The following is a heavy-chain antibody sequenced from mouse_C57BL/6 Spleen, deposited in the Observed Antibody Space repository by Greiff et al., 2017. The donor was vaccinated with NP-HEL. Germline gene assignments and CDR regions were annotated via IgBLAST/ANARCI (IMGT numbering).Heavy chain of an antibody. V-gene: IGHV1-80*01. CDR2: IYPGDGDT. CDR3: SRGGVARCFDY. J-gene: IGHJ2*01. Sequence: QVQLQQSGAELVKPGASVKISCKASGYAFSSYWMNWVKQRPGKGLEWIGQIYPGDGDTNYNGKFKGKATLTADKSSSTSYMQLSSLTSEDSAVYCCSRGGVARCFDYWGQGTTLTVSS. CDR1: GYAFSSYW. D-gene: IGHD1-1*01.